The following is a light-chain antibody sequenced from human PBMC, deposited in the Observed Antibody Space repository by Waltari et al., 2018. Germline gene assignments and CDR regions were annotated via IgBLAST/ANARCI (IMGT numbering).Light chain of an antibody. Sequence: QSALTQPASVSGSPGQSNTIYCTGTSSDVGSYNFVSSYQQHPGKTPKPMIYEVNKRPSGVSNRFSGSKSGNTASLTISGLQAEDEADYYCCSYLATTVVFGGGTKLTVL. CDR1: SSDVGSYNF. J-gene: IGLJ2*01. V-gene: IGLV2-23*02. CDR3: CSYLATTVV. CDR2: EVN.